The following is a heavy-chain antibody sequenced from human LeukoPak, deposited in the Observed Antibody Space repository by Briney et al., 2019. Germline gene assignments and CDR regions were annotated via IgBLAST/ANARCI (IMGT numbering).Heavy chain of an antibody. CDR3: ARDLGKWSPEAFDI. CDR2: ISYDGSNK. Sequence: GGSLRLSCAASGFTFSSYAMHWVRQAPGKGLEWVAVISYDGSNKYYADSVKGRFTISRDNSKNTLYLQMNSLRAEDTAVYYCARDLGKWSPEAFDIWGQGTMVTVSS. CDR1: GFTFSSYA. D-gene: IGHD2-15*01. J-gene: IGHJ3*02. V-gene: IGHV3-30-3*01.